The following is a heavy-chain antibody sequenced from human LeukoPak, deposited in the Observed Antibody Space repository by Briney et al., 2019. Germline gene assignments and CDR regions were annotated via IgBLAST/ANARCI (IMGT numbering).Heavy chain of an antibody. CDR2: INPNSGGT. J-gene: IGHJ6*03. CDR3: ARDGAARGNYYYYMDV. D-gene: IGHD6-6*01. V-gene: IGHV1-2*02. Sequence: ASVKVSCKASGYTFTGYYMHWVRQAPGQGLEWMGWINPNSGGTNYAQKFQGGVTMTRDTSISTAYMELSRLRSDDTAVYYCARDGAARGNYYYYMDVWGNGTTVTVSS. CDR1: GYTFTGYY.